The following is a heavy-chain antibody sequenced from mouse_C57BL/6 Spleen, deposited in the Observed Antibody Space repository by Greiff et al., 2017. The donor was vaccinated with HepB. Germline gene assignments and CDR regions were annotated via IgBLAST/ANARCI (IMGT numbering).Heavy chain of an antibody. V-gene: IGHV1-61*01. J-gene: IGHJ2*01. CDR3: ARRYYGSSPVLFDY. CDR2: IYPSDSET. D-gene: IGHD1-1*01. CDR1: GYTFTSYW. Sequence: QVQLKQPGAELVRPGSSVKLSCKASGYTFTSYWMDWVKQRPGQGLEWIGNIYPSDSETHYNQKFKDKATLTVDKSSSTAYMQLSSLTSEDSAVYYCARRYYGSSPVLFDYWGQGTTLTVSS.